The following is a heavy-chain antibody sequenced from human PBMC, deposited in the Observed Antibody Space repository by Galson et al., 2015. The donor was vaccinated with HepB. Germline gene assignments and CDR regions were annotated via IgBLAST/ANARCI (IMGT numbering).Heavy chain of an antibody. CDR2: VNLDGSEM. CDR3: AREVMSRTQAHKIPDY. Sequence: SLRLSCAASGFTFSAYWMSWVRQVPGKGLEWVADVNLDGSEMYYADSGRGRFTISRDNAERSVSLHMYSLRAEDTAVYYCAREVMSRTQAHKIPDYWGQGALVTVSS. D-gene: IGHD3-16*01. J-gene: IGHJ4*02. V-gene: IGHV3-7*03. CDR1: GFTFSAYW.